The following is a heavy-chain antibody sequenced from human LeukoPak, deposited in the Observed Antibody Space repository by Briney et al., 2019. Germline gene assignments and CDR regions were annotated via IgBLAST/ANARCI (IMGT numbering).Heavy chain of an antibody. CDR3: AGGPYDSSHFDY. V-gene: IGHV1-69*05. J-gene: IGHJ4*02. CDR1: GGTFSSYA. CDR2: IIPIFGTA. D-gene: IGHD3-22*01. Sequence: GPSVKVSCKASGGTFSSYAISWVRQAPGQGLEWMGRIIPIFGTANYAQKFQGRVTITTDESTSTAYMELSSLRSEDTAVYYCAGGPYDSSHFDYWGQGTLVTVSS.